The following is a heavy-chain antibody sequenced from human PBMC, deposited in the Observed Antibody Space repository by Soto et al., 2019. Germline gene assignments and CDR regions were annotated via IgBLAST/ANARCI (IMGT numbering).Heavy chain of an antibody. CDR3: ARGGDYDYVWGSYRYTPYFDY. V-gene: IGHV4-31*03. J-gene: IGHJ4*02. CDR2: IYYSGST. D-gene: IGHD3-16*02. CDR1: GGSISSGGYY. Sequence: QVQLQESGPGLVKPSQTLSLTCTVSGGSISSGGYYWSWIRQHPGKGLEWIGYIYYSGSTYYNPSLQSRVTISVDTSKNQFSLKLSSVTAADTAVYYCARGGDYDYVWGSYRYTPYFDYWGQGTLVTVSS.